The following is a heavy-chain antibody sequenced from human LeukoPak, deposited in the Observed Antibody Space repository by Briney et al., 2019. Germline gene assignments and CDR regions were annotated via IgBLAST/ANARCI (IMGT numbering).Heavy chain of an antibody. J-gene: IGHJ4*02. V-gene: IGHV3-15*01. CDR2: IKGDGGAT. CDR1: GFTLSNAW. D-gene: IGHD3-22*01. CDR3: SKYHCDSDGHWYHFDY. Sequence: PGGSLRLSCAASGFTLSNAWMSWVRQAPGKGLEWVGHIKGDGGATDYAAPVKGRFTISRDDSKNTLYLQMNSLKTEDTAMYYCSKYHCDSDGHWYHFDYWGQGTLVTVSS.